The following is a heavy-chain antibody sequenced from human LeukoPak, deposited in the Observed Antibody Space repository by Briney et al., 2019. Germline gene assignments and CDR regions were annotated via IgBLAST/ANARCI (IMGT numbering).Heavy chain of an antibody. CDR2: IYYSGST. Sequence: SETLSLTCTVSGGSISSYYWIWIRQPPGKGLEWIGYIYYSGSTNYNPSLKSRVTISVDTSKNQFFLKLSSVTAADTAVYYCARALPAPCSGGSCYGWGFDYWGQGTLVTVSS. J-gene: IGHJ4*02. CDR3: ARALPAPCSGGSCYGWGFDY. D-gene: IGHD2-15*01. V-gene: IGHV4-59*01. CDR1: GGSISSYY.